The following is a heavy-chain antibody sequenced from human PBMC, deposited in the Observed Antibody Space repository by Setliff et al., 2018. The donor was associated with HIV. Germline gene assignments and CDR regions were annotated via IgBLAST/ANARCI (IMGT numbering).Heavy chain of an antibody. Sequence: PGGSLRLSCAASGFPVRDNYMHWVRQAPGKGLEWVAVIWYDGFDKYYADSVKGRFTISRDNSKNTLFLQMNSLRAEDTAVYYCARDRVETLWFGDLNYIDVWGKGTTVTVSS. CDR2: IWYDGFDK. CDR3: ARDRVETLWFGDLNYIDV. CDR1: GFPVRDNY. J-gene: IGHJ6*03. D-gene: IGHD3-10*01. V-gene: IGHV3-33*08.